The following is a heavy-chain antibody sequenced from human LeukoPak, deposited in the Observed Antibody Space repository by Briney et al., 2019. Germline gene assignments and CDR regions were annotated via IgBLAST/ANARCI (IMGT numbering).Heavy chain of an antibody. Sequence: GGSLRLSCAASGFTFSSYWIHWVRQAPGKGLVWVSRINSDGSSTTYADSVKGRFTISRDNAKNTLYLQMNSLRAEDTAVYYCAKEVRGGDFDNWGLGTLVTVSS. D-gene: IGHD3-10*01. J-gene: IGHJ4*02. V-gene: IGHV3-74*01. CDR2: INSDGSST. CDR1: GFTFSSYW. CDR3: AKEVRGGDFDN.